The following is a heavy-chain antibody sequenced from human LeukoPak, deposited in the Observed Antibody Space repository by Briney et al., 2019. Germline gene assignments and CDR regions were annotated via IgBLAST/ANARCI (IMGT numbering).Heavy chain of an antibody. Sequence: ASVKVSCKASGYTFTIYGLSWVRQAPGQGREGMGWISPYNANTHYAQKVQGRVTMTTDTSTSTAYMELRSLRSDDTAVYYCARKPPNLAFDYWGQGTLVTVSS. CDR3: ARKPPNLAFDY. CDR2: ISPYNANT. V-gene: IGHV1-18*04. CDR1: GYTFTIYG. J-gene: IGHJ4*02. D-gene: IGHD4/OR15-4a*01.